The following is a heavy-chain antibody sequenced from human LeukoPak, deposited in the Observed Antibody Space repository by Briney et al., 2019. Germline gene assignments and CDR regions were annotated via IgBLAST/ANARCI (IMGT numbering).Heavy chain of an antibody. V-gene: IGHV3-74*01. D-gene: IGHD6-19*01. CDR2: INRDGSST. J-gene: IGHJ5*02. CDR1: GFTFSTYW. CDR3: ARALAVTGTGGFDP. Sequence: GGSLRLSCAASGFTFSTYWMHWVRQAPGKGLVWVSRINRDGSSTSYADSVKGRFTISRDNAQNTLYLRMNSLRAEDTAVYYCARALAVTGTGGFDPWGQGTLVTVSS.